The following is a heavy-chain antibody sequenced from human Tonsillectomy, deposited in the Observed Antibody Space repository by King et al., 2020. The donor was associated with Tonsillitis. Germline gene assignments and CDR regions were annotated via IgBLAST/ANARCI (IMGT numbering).Heavy chain of an antibody. CDR1: GLTFSNAW. Sequence: VQLVQSGGGLVKPGGSLTLSCVASGLTFSNAWMTWVRQAPGKGLEWVGRIKSKTDGGTTDYAAPVKGRFTISRDDSKNTLFLQMNSLKTEDTAVYYCTTRAYATRAFDIWGQGTMVTVSS. V-gene: IGHV3-15*01. CDR3: TTRAYATRAFDI. D-gene: IGHD1-26*01. J-gene: IGHJ3*02. CDR2: IKSKTDGGTT.